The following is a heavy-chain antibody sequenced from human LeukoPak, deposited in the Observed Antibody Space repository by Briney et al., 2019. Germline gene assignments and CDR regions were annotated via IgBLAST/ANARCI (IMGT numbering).Heavy chain of an antibody. CDR1: GFTFSSYA. J-gene: IGHJ4*02. CDR2: IKQDGSEK. D-gene: IGHD2-15*01. V-gene: IGHV3-7*01. Sequence: GGSLRLSCAASGFTFSSYAMHWVRKAPGKGLEWVANIKQDGSEKYYVDSVKGRFTISRDNAKNSLYLQMNSLRAEDTAVYYCARLVAATAYFDYWGQGTLVTVSS. CDR3: ARLVAATAYFDY.